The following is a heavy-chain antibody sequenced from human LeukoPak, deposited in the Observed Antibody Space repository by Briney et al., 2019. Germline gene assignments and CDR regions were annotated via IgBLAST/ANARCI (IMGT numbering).Heavy chain of an antibody. J-gene: IGHJ4*02. V-gene: IGHV3-30*04. CDR2: ISYDGNNE. D-gene: IGHD3-22*01. Sequence: GESLRLSCAASGFTFSSYVMHWVRQAPGKGLEWVTVISYDGNNENYADFVKGRFIISRDNYKNSLYLQMNSLRAEDTAVYYCARDPRSSGYFFDYWGQGTLVTVSS. CDR3: ARDPRSSGYFFDY. CDR1: GFTFSSYV.